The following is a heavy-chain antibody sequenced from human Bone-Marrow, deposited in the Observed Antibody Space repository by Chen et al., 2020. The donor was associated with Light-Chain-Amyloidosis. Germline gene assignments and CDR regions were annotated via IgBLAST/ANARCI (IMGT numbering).Heavy chain of an antibody. V-gene: IGHV5-51*01. CDR3: ARRRDGYNFDY. D-gene: IGHD5-12*01. Sequence: XGSGYTFPNYWIGWVRQMPGKGLEWMGVIYPDDSDARYSPSFEGQVTISADKSITTAYLQWRSLKASDTAMYYCARRRDGYNFDYWGQGTLVTVSS. CDR1: GYTFPNYW. J-gene: IGHJ4*02. CDR2: IYPDDSDA.